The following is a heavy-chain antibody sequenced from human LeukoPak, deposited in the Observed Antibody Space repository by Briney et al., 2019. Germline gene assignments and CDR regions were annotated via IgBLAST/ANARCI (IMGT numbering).Heavy chain of an antibody. J-gene: IGHJ4*02. D-gene: IGHD5-12*01. CDR2: ISWNSGSI. Sequence: TGGSLRLSCAASGFTFDDYAMHWVRQAPGKGLEWVSGISWNSGSIGYADSVKGRFTISRDNAKNSLYLQMNSLRAEDTALYYCAKARRNSGYLGYWGQGTLVTVSS. CDR3: AKARRNSGYLGY. CDR1: GFTFDDYA. V-gene: IGHV3-9*01.